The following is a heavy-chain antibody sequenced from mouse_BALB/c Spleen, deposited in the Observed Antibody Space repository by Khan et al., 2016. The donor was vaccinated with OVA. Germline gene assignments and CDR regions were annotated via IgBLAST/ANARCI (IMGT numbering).Heavy chain of an antibody. J-gene: IGHJ3*01. V-gene: IGHV1-7*01. CDR3: SRRAIYGIFDY. Sequence: QIQLVQSGAELAKPGASVKMSCKASGYTFTTYWMHWVKQRPGQGLEWIGYIDPSTGYTEYNQKFKDKATLTTDKSSSTASMQLSSLTSEASAVSSSSRRAIYGIFDYWGQGTLVTVSA. D-gene: IGHD2-1*01. CDR2: IDPSTGYT. CDR1: GYTFTTYW.